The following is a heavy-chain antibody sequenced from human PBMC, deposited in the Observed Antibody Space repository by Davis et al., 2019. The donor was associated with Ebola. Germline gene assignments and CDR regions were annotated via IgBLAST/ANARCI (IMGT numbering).Heavy chain of an antibody. J-gene: IGHJ4*02. Sequence: GESLKISCAASGFIVSSNYMSWVRQAPGKGLEWVSVIYSGGSTYYADSVKGRFTISRDYSKNTLYLQMNSLRAEDTAVYYCARDGEFCANGICSRKYYFDYWGQGTLVTVSS. CDR1: GFIVSSNY. V-gene: IGHV3-66*01. CDR2: IYSGGST. CDR3: ARDGEFCANGICSRKYYFDY. D-gene: IGHD2-8*01.